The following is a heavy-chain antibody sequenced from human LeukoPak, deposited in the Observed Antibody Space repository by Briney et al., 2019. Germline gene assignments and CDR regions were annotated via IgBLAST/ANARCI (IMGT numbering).Heavy chain of an antibody. CDR3: AKPYYYDSRIDP. CDR2: MYYSGST. D-gene: IGHD3-22*01. J-gene: IGHJ5*02. V-gene: IGHV4-30-4*01. CDR1: GGSISSGDYY. Sequence: SETLSLTCTVSGGSISSGDYYWSWIRQPPGKGLEWIAYMYYSGSTYYNPSLKSRVTMSADTSKNQLSLKLSSVTAADTAVYYCAKPYYYDSRIDPWGQGILVTVSS.